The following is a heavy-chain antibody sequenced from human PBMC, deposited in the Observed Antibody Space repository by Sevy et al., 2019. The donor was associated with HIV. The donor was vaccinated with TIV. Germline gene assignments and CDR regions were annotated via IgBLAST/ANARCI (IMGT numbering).Heavy chain of an antibody. V-gene: IGHV3-72*01. CDR2: SRNKANGYTT. J-gene: IGHJ4*02. Sequence: GGSLRLSCVASGFTFNDHYMDWVRQAPGMGLEWVGRSRNKANGYTTEYAASVKGRFTVSRDDSKNSVYLQMNSLKTEDTAVYYCARSDSSGYSSLDYWGQGTLVTVSS. D-gene: IGHD3-22*01. CDR3: ARSDSSGYSSLDY. CDR1: GFTFNDHY.